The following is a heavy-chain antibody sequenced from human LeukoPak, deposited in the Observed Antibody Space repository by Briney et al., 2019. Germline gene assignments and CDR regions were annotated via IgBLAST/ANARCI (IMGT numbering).Heavy chain of an antibody. CDR3: AKGLFMHDY. D-gene: IGHD3-16*01. CDR2: TAGSGT. Sequence: GGSLRLSCAASGFIFSSYAMKWVRQAPGKGLEWVSTTAGSGTYYADSVKGRFTISRDNSKNTLYLQMNSLRAEDTAVYYCAKGLFMHDYCGQGTLVTVSS. V-gene: IGHV3-23*01. J-gene: IGHJ4*02. CDR1: GFIFSSYA.